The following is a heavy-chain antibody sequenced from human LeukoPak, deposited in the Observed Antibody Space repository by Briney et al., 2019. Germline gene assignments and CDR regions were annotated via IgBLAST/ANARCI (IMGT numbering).Heavy chain of an antibody. CDR3: ARQGRSYTIDY. CDR1: GFTLSTYD. Sequence: GGSLRLSCAASGFTLSTYDMHWVRQAPGKGLEWVAFTRYDGSNKYYADSVKGRFTISRDNAKNSLYLQMNSLRAEDTAVYYCARQGRSYTIDYWGQGTLVTVSS. J-gene: IGHJ4*02. V-gene: IGHV3-30*02. CDR2: TRYDGSNK. D-gene: IGHD1-26*01.